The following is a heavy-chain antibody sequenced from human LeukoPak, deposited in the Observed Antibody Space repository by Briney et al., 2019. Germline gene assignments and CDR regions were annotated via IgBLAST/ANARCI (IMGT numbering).Heavy chain of an antibody. CDR1: GYTFTGYY. CDR3: ARVTGYYDFWSGYYFGY. V-gene: IGHV1-2*02. Sequence: ASVKVSCKASGYTFTGYYMHWVRQAPGQGLEWMGWINPNSGGTNYAQKFQGRVTMTRDTSISTAYMELSRLRPDDTAVYYCARVTGYYDFWSGYYFGYWGQGTLVTVSS. D-gene: IGHD3-3*01. J-gene: IGHJ4*02. CDR2: INPNSGGT.